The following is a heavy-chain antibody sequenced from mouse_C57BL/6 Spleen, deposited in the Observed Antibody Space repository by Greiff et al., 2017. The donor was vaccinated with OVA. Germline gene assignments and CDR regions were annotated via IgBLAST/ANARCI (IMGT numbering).Heavy chain of an antibody. CDR3: ARPAVVGRTWFAY. D-gene: IGHD1-1*01. J-gene: IGHJ3*01. Sequence: EVQLQQSGPELVKPGASVKISCKASGYTFTDYYMNWVKQSHGKSLEWIGDINPNNGGTSYNQKFKGKATLTVDKSSSTAYMELRSLTSEDSAVYYCARPAVVGRTWFAYWGQGTLVTVSA. V-gene: IGHV1-26*01. CDR1: GYTFTDYY. CDR2: INPNNGGT.